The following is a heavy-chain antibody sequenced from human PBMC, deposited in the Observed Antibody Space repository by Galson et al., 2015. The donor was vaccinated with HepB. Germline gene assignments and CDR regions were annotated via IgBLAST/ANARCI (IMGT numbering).Heavy chain of an antibody. V-gene: IGHV3-21*01. Sequence: SLRLSCAASGFTFSSYSMNWVRQAPGKGLEWVSSISSSSSYIYYADSVKGRFTISRDNAKNSLYLQMNSLRAEDTAVYYCARERGNEVGYCSSTSCPLNWFDPWGQGTLVTVSS. D-gene: IGHD2-2*01. J-gene: IGHJ5*02. CDR3: ARERGNEVGYCSSTSCPLNWFDP. CDR2: ISSSSSYI. CDR1: GFTFSSYS.